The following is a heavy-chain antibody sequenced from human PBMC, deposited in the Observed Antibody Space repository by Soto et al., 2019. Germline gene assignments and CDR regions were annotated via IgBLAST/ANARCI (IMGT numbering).Heavy chain of an antibody. CDR2: ISVYNVNT. D-gene: IGHD6-13*01. CDR1: GYTFINYG. Sequence: QVQLVQSGAEVKNPGASVKVSCKASGYTFINYGISWVRQAPGQGLVWIGWISVYNVNTNYAQKLQGRVTMTTDTSTSTAYMELRSLRSDDTAVYYCARSPIAATGSLDYWGQGTLVTVPS. V-gene: IGHV1-18*01. CDR3: ARSPIAATGSLDY. J-gene: IGHJ4*02.